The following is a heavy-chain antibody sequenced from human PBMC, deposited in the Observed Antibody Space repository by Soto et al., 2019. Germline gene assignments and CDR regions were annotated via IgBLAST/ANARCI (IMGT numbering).Heavy chain of an antibody. CDR3: ARDTPLNCSSTSCYTGYYYYYGMDV. CDR2: ISWNSGSI. V-gene: IGHV3-9*01. CDR1: GFTFDDYA. D-gene: IGHD2-2*02. J-gene: IGHJ6*02. Sequence: EVQLVESGGGLVQPGRSLRLSCAASGFTFDDYAMHWVRQAPGKGLEWVSGISWNSGSIGYADSVKGRFTISRDNAKNSLYLQMNSLRAEDTAVYYCARDTPLNCSSTSCYTGYYYYYGMDVWGQGTTVTVSS.